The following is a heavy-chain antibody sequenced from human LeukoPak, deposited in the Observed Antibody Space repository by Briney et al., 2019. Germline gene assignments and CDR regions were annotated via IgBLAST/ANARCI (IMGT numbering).Heavy chain of an antibody. CDR2: INPNSGGT. J-gene: IGHJ3*02. D-gene: IGHD3-10*01. V-gene: IGHV1-2*02. CDR1: GYTFTGYY. CDR3: ARVILWFGELADAFDN. Sequence: ASVKVSCKASGYTFTGYYMHWVRQAPGQGLEWMGWINPNSGGTNYAQKFQGRVTMTRDTSISTAYMELSRLRSDDTAVYYCARVILWFGELADAFDNWGQGTMVTVSS.